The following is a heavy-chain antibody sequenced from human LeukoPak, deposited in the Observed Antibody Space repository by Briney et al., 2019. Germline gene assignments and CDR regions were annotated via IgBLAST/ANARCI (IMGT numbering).Heavy chain of an antibody. J-gene: IGHJ4*02. CDR2: ISAYNGKT. CDR3: ARSIAARPKDY. Sequence: ASVKVSCKASGYTFTSYGISWVRQAPGQGLEWMGWISAYNGKTNYAQKLQGRVTMTTDTSTSTAYMELRSPRSDATAVYYCARSIAARPKDYWGQGTLVTVSS. D-gene: IGHD6-6*01. CDR1: GYTFTSYG. V-gene: IGHV1-18*01.